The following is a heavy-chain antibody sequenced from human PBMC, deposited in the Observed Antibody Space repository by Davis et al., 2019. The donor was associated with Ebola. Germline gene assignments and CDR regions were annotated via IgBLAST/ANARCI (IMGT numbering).Heavy chain of an antibody. Sequence: GGSLRLSCAASGFTFRTYAMNWVRQAPGQGLEWVSAVSGSGTTTAYADSVKGRFTISRDNSNNTLYLQMNSLRVEDTARYYCAKASWGPAARPLLDSGGQGALVTVSS. CDR1: GFTFRTYA. CDR3: AKASWGPAARPLLDS. CDR2: VSGSGTTT. V-gene: IGHV3-23*01. J-gene: IGHJ4*02. D-gene: IGHD2-2*02.